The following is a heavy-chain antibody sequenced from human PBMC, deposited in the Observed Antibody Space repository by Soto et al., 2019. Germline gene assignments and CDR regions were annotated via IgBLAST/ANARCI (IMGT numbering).Heavy chain of an antibody. V-gene: IGHV6-1*01. CDR3: ARDRSSSSVSYYYYYYGMDV. J-gene: IGHJ6*02. CDR1: GDSVSSNSAA. Sequence: PSQTLSLTCAISGDSVSSNSAAWNWIRQSPSRGLEWLGRTYYRSKWYNDYAVSVKSRITINPDTSKNQFSLQLNSVTPEDTAVYYCARDRSSSSVSYYYYYYGMDVWGQGTTVTVS. D-gene: IGHD6-6*01. CDR2: TYYRSKWYN.